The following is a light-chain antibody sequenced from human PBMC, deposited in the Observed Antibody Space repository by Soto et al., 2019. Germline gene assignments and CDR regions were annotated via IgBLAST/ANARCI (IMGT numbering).Light chain of an antibody. CDR1: NIGKKT. CDR2: DDS. CDR3: QVWDSHTEHLL. V-gene: IGLV3-21*02. Sequence: SYVVTQPPSMSVAPGQTARISCGGDNIGKKTVQWYQQKSGQAPVLVVYDDSDRPSGIPERFSGANSGNTATLTVSRVEAGDEADYYCQVWDSHTEHLLFGGGTKLTVL. J-gene: IGLJ3*02.